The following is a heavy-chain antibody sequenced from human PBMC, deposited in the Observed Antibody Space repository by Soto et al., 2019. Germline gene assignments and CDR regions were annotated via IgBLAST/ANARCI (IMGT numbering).Heavy chain of an antibody. Sequence: PGESLKISCKGSGYSFTSYWISWVRQMPGKGLEWMGRIDPSDSYTNYSPSFQGHVTISADKSISTAYLQWSNLKASDTAMYYCARSYRIAAASYNWFDPWGQGTLVTVSS. D-gene: IGHD6-13*01. CDR3: ARSYRIAAASYNWFDP. J-gene: IGHJ5*02. CDR1: GYSFTSYW. CDR2: IDPSDSYT. V-gene: IGHV5-10-1*01.